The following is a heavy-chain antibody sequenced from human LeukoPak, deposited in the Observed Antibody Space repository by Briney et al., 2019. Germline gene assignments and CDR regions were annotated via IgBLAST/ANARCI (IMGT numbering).Heavy chain of an antibody. D-gene: IGHD5-18*01. V-gene: IGHV4-59*01. Sequence: SETLSLTCTVSGGSISSYYWSWIRQPPGKGLEWIGYIYYSGSTNYNPSLKSRVTVSVDTSKNQFSLKLSSVTAADTAVYYCAREGARYSYGYDSWFDPWGQGTLVTVSS. CDR1: GGSISSYY. CDR3: AREGARYSYGYDSWFDP. CDR2: IYYSGST. J-gene: IGHJ5*02.